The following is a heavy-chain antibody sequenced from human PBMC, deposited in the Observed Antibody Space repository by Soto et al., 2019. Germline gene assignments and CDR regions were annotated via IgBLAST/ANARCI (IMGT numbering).Heavy chain of an antibody. D-gene: IGHD6-19*01. V-gene: IGHV3-21*01. CDR1: GFTFSSYT. Sequence: GGSLRLSCASSGFTFSSYTMNWVRQPPGKGLEWVSSISSSHAYIYYADSVKGRFTISRDNAKNSLYLQMNSLRAGDTAVYYYSRDQWRSPIDYWSQGTLVTVSS. J-gene: IGHJ4*02. CDR2: ISSSHAYI. CDR3: SRDQWRSPIDY.